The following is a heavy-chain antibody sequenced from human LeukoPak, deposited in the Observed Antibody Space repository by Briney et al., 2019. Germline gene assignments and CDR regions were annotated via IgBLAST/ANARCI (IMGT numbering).Heavy chain of an antibody. D-gene: IGHD4-17*01. V-gene: IGHV3-30-3*01. J-gene: IGHJ6*02. CDR2: ISYDGSNK. CDR1: GFTFSSYA. Sequence: GRSLRLSCAASGFTFSSYAMHWVRQAPGKGLEWVAVISYDGSNKYYADSVKGRFTISRDNSKNTLYLQMNNLRAEDTAVYYCAKGYGDSRDYYYGMDIWGQGTTVTVSS. CDR3: AKGYGDSRDYYYGMDI.